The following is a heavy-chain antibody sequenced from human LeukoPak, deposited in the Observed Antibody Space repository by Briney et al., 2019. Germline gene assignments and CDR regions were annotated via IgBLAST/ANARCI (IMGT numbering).Heavy chain of an antibody. V-gene: IGHV3-30*04. CDR2: ISYDGSNK. D-gene: IGHD6-13*01. CDR3: ARDQGYSSNDY. J-gene: IGHJ4*02. CDR1: GFTFSSYA. Sequence: GRSLRLSCAASGFTFSSYAMHWVRQAPGKGLEWVAVISYDGSNKYYADSVKGRFTISRDNSKNTLYLQMNSLRAEDTAVYYCARDQGYSSNDYWGQGTLVTASS.